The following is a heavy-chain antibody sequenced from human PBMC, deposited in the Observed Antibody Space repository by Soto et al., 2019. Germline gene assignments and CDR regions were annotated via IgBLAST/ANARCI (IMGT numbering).Heavy chain of an antibody. J-gene: IGHJ5*02. CDR3: ARDPVAVAGNNWFDP. Sequence: SVKVSCKASGYTFTSYDINWVRQATGQGLEWMGRIIPILGIANYAQKFQGRVTITADKSTSTAYMELSSLRSEDTAVYYCARDPVAVAGNNWFDPWGQGTLVTVSS. V-gene: IGHV1-69*04. D-gene: IGHD6-19*01. CDR2: IIPILGIA. CDR1: GYTFTSYD.